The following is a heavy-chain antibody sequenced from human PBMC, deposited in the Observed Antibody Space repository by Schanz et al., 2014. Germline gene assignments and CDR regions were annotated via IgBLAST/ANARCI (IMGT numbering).Heavy chain of an antibody. Sequence: QVQLVESGGGVVRPGRSLRLSCAASGFTFSNYGMHWVRQAPGKGLEWVAVISYDGSDKFYADSVKGRFTISRDNSNNTLSLQMNSLRNEDTAVYYCAKDRGGDYEVSYYYGXDVWGQGTTVXVSS. CDR1: GFTFSNYG. D-gene: IGHD4-17*01. V-gene: IGHV3-30*18. J-gene: IGHJ6*02. CDR2: ISYDGSDK. CDR3: AKDRGGDYEVSYYYGXDV.